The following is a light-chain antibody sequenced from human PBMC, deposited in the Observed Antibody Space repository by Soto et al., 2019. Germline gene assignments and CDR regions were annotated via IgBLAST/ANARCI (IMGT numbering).Light chain of an antibody. CDR2: GNG. Sequence: QSVLTQPPSVSGAPGQRVTISCTGSSSNIGAVYDVHWYQQLPGTAPKLLIYGNGYRPSGVPDRFSGSKSGTSASLAITGIQAEDEADYYCQSYDSSLRGYVFGTGTKVTVL. V-gene: IGLV1-40*01. CDR1: SSNIGAVYD. CDR3: QSYDSSLRGYV. J-gene: IGLJ1*01.